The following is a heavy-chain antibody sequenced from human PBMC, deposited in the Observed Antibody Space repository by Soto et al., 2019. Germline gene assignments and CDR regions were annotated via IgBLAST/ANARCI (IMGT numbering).Heavy chain of an antibody. CDR2: IIPIFGTA. CDR3: ARDTSQLEYYGMDV. D-gene: IGHD6-6*01. J-gene: IGHJ6*02. CDR1: GYSFTSYG. V-gene: IGHV1-69*06. Sequence: SVKVSCKASGYSFTSYGISWVRQAPGQGLEWMGGIIPIFGTANYAQKFQGRVTITADKSTSTAYMELSSLRSEDTAVYYCARDTSQLEYYGMDVWGQGTTVTVSS.